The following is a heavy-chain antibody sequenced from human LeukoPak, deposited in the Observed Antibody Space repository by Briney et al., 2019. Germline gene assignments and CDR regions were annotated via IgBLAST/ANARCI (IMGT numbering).Heavy chain of an antibody. V-gene: IGHV4-39*01. CDR3: ARQDYYYYYMDV. CDR1: SGSISDSNFY. J-gene: IGHJ6*03. CDR2: IFYSGST. Sequence: SETLSLTCSVSSGSISDSNFYWGWIRQPPGKGLEWIGSIFYSGSTDYNPSLKSRATISVDLSKNQFSLNLNSVTAADTAVYFCARQDYYYYYMDVWGKGTTVTISS.